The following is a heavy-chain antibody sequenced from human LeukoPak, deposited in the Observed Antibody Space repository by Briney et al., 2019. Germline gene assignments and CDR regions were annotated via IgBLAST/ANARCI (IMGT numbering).Heavy chain of an antibody. Sequence: PGESLTISCKAYGYSFFSNYWIAWVRPMPGKGLEWMGILYPGDSDSRYSPSFQGQVTISADRSISTAYLHWSSLKVSDTAMYYCARASRDGYNQNFDYWGQGTLVTVSS. V-gene: IGHV5-51*01. CDR2: LYPGDSDS. J-gene: IGHJ4*02. CDR1: GYSFFSNYW. D-gene: IGHD5-24*01. CDR3: ARASRDGYNQNFDY.